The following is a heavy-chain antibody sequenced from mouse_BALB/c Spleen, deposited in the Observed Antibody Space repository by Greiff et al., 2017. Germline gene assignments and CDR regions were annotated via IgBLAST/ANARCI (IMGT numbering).Heavy chain of an antibody. D-gene: IGHD2-1*01. Sequence: VKLQESGPGLVAPSQSLSITCTVSGFSLTGYGVNWVRQPPGKGLEWLGMIWGDGSTDYNSALKSRLSISKDNSKSQVFLKMNSLQTDDTARYYCARDAGNHFWYFDVWGAGTTVTVSS. CDR1: GFSLTGYG. V-gene: IGHV2-6-7*01. CDR2: IWGDGST. J-gene: IGHJ1*01. CDR3: ARDAGNHFWYFDV.